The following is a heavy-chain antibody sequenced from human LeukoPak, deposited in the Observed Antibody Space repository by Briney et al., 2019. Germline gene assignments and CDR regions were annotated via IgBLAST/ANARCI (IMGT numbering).Heavy chain of an antibody. CDR3: AGQVAGTGDFDY. J-gene: IGHJ4*02. V-gene: IGHV1-8*01. D-gene: IGHD2-15*01. CDR1: GSTFSSFD. CDR2: MNPTSGNT. Sequence: ASVKVSCKASGSTFSSFDINWVPQATGQGLEWMGWMNPTSGNTGYAQRFQGRVTMTRDTSINTAYMELSSLRSEDTAVYYCAGQVAGTGDFDYWGQGTLVTVSS.